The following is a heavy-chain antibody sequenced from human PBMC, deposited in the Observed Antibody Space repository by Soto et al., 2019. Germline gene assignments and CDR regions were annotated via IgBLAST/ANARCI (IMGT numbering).Heavy chain of an antibody. CDR3: AGNGYSSARDAFDI. J-gene: IGHJ3*02. CDR2: IFPADSDT. Sequence: GESLKISCQASGYTFTNYWLGWVRQMPGKGLEWMGIIFPADSDTRYSPSFQGHVTMSVDKSISTAYLQWSSLKASDTAMYYCAGNGYSSARDAFDIWGQGTMVTVS. D-gene: IGHD6-19*01. V-gene: IGHV5-51*01. CDR1: GYTFTNYW.